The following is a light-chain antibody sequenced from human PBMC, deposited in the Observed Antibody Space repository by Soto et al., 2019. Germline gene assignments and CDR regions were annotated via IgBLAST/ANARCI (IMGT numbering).Light chain of an antibody. V-gene: IGLV1-44*01. J-gene: IGLJ2*01. CDR2: TNN. CDR1: NSNLGDNT. CDR3: ASWDDRLNGVV. Sequence: QSVLTQPPSASGTPGQRITISCSGSNSNLGDNTVNWFQQLPGMAPRLLVSTNNQRPSGVPDRFSASKSGTSGSLAISGLQSEDEADYYCASWDDRLNGVVFGGGTQLTVL.